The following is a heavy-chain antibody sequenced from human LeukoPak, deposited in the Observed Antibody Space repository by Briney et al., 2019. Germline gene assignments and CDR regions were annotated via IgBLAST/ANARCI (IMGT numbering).Heavy chain of an antibody. CDR2: IKQDGSEK. CDR3: ARERARMVRGDDY. Sequence: GGSLRLSCAASGFTFSSYEMNWVRQAPGKGLEWVANIKQDGSEKYYVDSVKGRFTISRDNAKNSLYLQMNSLRAEDTAVYYCARERARMVRGDDYWGQGTLVTVSS. D-gene: IGHD3-10*01. CDR1: GFTFSSYE. V-gene: IGHV3-7*01. J-gene: IGHJ4*02.